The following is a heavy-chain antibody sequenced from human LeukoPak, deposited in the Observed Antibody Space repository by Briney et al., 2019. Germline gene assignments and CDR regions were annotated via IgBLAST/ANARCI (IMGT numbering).Heavy chain of an antibody. D-gene: IGHD3-3*01. V-gene: IGHV3-7*01. CDR2: IKQDGSEK. Sequence: PGGSLRLSCAASGFTFSSYWMSWVRQAPGKGLEWVANIKQDGSEKYYVDSVKGRFTISRDNSKNTLYLQMGSLRAEDMAVYYCARGGYDSDLEWLLYGSDAFDIWGQGTMVTVSS. J-gene: IGHJ3*02. CDR3: ARGGYDSDLEWLLYGSDAFDI. CDR1: GFTFSSYW.